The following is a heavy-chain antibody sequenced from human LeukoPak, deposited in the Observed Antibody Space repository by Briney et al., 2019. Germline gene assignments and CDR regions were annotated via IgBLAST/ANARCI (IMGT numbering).Heavy chain of an antibody. V-gene: IGHV3-74*01. J-gene: IGHJ4*02. Sequence: GGSLRLSCAASGFNFRDYWMHWVRHAPGEGLVWVSRILSDGSGTSGTIYADSVKGRFTTSRDNAKNTLYLQMNSLRADDTAVYYCARDGSLPDYWGQGTLVTVSS. CDR3: ARDGSLPDY. D-gene: IGHD2-15*01. CDR1: GFNFRDYW. CDR2: ILSDGSGT.